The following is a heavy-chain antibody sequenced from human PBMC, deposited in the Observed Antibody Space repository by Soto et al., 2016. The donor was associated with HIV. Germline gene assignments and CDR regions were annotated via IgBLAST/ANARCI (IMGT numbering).Heavy chain of an antibody. J-gene: IGHJ2*01. Sequence: EMRLVESGGGLVQPGGSLKLSCAASGFTFSVSTLHWVRQASGKGLEWVGLIRDKTNTYATSYAASLKDRFTISRDDLKNTAYLQMDSLKVEDTAIYYCIRRWDLLNWYFDIWGLAPWSVSPQ. CDR1: GFTFSVST. D-gene: IGHD1-26*01. CDR3: IRRWDLLNWYFDI. V-gene: IGHV3-73*01. CDR2: IRDKTNTYAT.